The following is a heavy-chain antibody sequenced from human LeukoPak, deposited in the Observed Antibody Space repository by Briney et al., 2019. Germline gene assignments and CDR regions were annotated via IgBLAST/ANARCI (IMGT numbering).Heavy chain of an antibody. CDR1: GGSISSSSYY. V-gene: IGHV4-39*01. Sequence: SETLSLTCTVSGGSISSSSYYWGWIRQPPGKGLEWIGSIYYSGSTYYNPSLKSRVTISVDTSKNQFSLKLSSVTAADTAVHYCASKYYDILTGYAYFDYWGQGTLVTVSS. D-gene: IGHD3-9*01. CDR2: IYYSGST. CDR3: ASKYYDILTGYAYFDY. J-gene: IGHJ4*02.